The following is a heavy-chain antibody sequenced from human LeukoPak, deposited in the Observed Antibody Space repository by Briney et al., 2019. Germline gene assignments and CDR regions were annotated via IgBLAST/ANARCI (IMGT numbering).Heavy chain of an antibody. D-gene: IGHD3-10*01. CDR3: AKDLGFTYYYGSGSYYNRPFDY. Sequence: PGGSLRLSCAASGFTFSSYAMSWVRQAPGKGLESVSAISGSGGSTYYADSVKGRFTISRDNSKNTLYLQMNSLRAEDTAVYYCAKDLGFTYYYGSGSYYNRPFDYWGQGTLVTVSS. CDR2: ISGSGGST. J-gene: IGHJ4*02. CDR1: GFTFSSYA. V-gene: IGHV3-23*01.